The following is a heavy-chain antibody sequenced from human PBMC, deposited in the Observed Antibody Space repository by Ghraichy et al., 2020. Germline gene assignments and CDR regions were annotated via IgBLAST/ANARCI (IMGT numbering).Heavy chain of an antibody. J-gene: IGHJ2*01. CDR1: GFTFSSYG. CDR3: VKGDDSGTGWFFDL. D-gene: IGHD6-25*01. Sequence: GGYLRLSCLASGFTFSSYGMQWVRQAPGKGLTYVSGISDNGGSTYYPDSMKGRFTVSRDNSKSTLYLQMSSLRAEDTALYYCVKGDDSGTGWFFDLWGRGTLVTVSS. V-gene: IGHV3-64D*06. CDR2: ISDNGGST.